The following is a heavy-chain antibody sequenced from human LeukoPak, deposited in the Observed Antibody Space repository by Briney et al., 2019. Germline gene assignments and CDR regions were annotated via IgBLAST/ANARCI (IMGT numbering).Heavy chain of an antibody. J-gene: IGHJ4*02. CDR3: ARLLGYCSGGSCYSIRFDY. CDR2: IKQDGSEK. Sequence: GGSLRRSCAASGFTFSSYWMRWVRQAPGKGLEWVANIKQDGSEKYYVDSVKGRFTISRDNAKNSLYLQMKSLRAEDTAVYYCARLLGYCSGGSCYSIRFDYWGQGTLVTVSS. V-gene: IGHV3-7*01. CDR1: GFTFSSYW. D-gene: IGHD2-15*01.